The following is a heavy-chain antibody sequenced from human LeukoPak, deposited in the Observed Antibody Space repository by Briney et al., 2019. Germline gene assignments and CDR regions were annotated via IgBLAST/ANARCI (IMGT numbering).Heavy chain of an antibody. CDR2: ISSSSSYI. CDR1: GFTFSSYS. J-gene: IGHJ4*02. CDR3: ARAPDLDTAMGN. D-gene: IGHD5-18*01. Sequence: GGSLRLSCAASGFTFSSYSMNWVRQAPGKGLEWVSSISSSSSYIYYADSVKGRFTISRDNAKNSLYLQMNSPRAEDTAVYYCARAPDLDTAMGNWGQGTLVTVSS. V-gene: IGHV3-21*01.